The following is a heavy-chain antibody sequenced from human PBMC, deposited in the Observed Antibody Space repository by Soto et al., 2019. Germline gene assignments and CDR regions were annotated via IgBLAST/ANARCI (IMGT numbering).Heavy chain of an antibody. Sequence: QVQLQESGPGLVKPSQTLSLTCSVSGDSISSGGYYWNWIRQLPGKGLEWIGYTSYSGGTSYNPSLNSRATISVDTSKNQFSLKLTSVTAADTAVYYCARDEGAQFDWYFDLWGRGTLVTVSS. J-gene: IGHJ2*01. V-gene: IGHV4-31*03. CDR1: GDSISSGGYY. CDR3: ARDEGAQFDWYFDL. CDR2: TSYSGGT.